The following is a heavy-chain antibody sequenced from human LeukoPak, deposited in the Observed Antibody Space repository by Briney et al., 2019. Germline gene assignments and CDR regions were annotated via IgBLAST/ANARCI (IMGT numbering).Heavy chain of an antibody. CDR1: AFTFSSYG. CDR2: IYSDNT. V-gene: IGHV3-66*01. Sequence: GGSLRLSCAASAFTFSSYGMSWVRQAPGKGLEWVSFIYSDNTHYSDSVKGRFTISRDNSKNTLYLQMNSLRAEDTAVYYCAREATLYYYDSSGYYYGYYMDVWGKGTTVTVSS. D-gene: IGHD3-22*01. CDR3: AREATLYYYDSSGYYYGYYMDV. J-gene: IGHJ6*03.